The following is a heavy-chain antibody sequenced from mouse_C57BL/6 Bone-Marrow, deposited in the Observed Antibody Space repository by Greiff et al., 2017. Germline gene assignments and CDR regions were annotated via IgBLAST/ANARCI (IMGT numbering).Heavy chain of an antibody. Sequence: QVQLKASGPGLVQPSQSLSITCTVSGFSLTSYGVHWVRQPPGKGLEWLGVIWSGGSTDYNAAFISRLSISKDNSKSQVFFKMNSLQADDTAIYYCAKSSLYGRFAYWGQGTLVTVSA. CDR1: GFSLTSYG. J-gene: IGHJ3*01. V-gene: IGHV2-4*01. D-gene: IGHD1-1*01. CDR2: IWSGGST. CDR3: AKSSLYGRFAY.